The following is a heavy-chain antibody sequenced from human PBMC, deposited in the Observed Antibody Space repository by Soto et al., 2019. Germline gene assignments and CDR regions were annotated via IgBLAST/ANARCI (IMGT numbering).Heavy chain of an antibody. CDR2: IYYSGSI. Sequence: SETLSLTCTVSGGSISSSSYYWGWIRQPPGKGLEWIGSIYYSGSIYYNPSLKSRVTISVDTSKNQFSLKLSSVTAADTAVYYFARARYFDWLSQYYFDYWGQGMLVTVSS. V-gene: IGHV4-39*07. CDR3: ARARYFDWLSQYYFDY. D-gene: IGHD3-9*01. CDR1: GGSISSSSYY. J-gene: IGHJ4*02.